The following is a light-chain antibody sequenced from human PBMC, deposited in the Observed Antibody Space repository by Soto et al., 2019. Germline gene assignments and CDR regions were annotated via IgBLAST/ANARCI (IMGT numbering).Light chain of an antibody. J-gene: IGLJ2*01. Sequence: QAVVTQEPSLTVSPGGTVTLTCASSTGAVTTGYYPNWFQQKPGQAPRALIYSTNNKYSWTPARFSGTLLGGKAALTLSGVQPEVEADYYCLLYYGGQLVVFGGGTKLTVL. CDR2: STN. CDR1: TGAVTTGYY. CDR3: LLYYGGQLVV. V-gene: IGLV7-43*01.